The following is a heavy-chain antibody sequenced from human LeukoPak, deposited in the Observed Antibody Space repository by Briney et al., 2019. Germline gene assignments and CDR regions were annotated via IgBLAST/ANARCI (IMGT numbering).Heavy chain of an antibody. Sequence: GGSLRLSCAASGFTFSSYWMSWVRQARGEGLEWVAFIRYGGSNKYHADSVKARFTISRDNSKSALSLHMMSLRPGHSAIYLCTKGLKSAVGPYMGYHYYMDVSDKGTTVTVSS. D-gene: IGHD5-18*01. CDR1: GFTFSSYW. CDR3: TKGLKSAVGPYMGYHYYMDV. V-gene: IGHV3-30*02. J-gene: IGHJ6*03. CDR2: IRYGGSNK.